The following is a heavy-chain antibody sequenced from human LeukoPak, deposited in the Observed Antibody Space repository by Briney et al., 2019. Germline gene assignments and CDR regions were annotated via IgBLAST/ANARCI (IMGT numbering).Heavy chain of an antibody. CDR1: GFIFKNAW. CDR3: VTRISGVAY. J-gene: IGHJ4*02. CDR2: VKSKTDGETT. V-gene: IGHV3-15*01. D-gene: IGHD1-26*01. Sequence: GGSLRLSCAASGFIFKNAWMTWVRQAPGKGLEWVGRVKSKTDGETTDYTAPVKGRFIVSRDDSKNTLFLEMNSLKTEDTAVYFCVTRISGVAYWGQGTLVTVSS.